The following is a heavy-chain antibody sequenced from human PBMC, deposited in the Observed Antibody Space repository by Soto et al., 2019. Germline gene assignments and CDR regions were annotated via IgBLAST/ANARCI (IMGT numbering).Heavy chain of an antibody. J-gene: IGHJ4*02. Sequence: EVQLVESGGGLVKPGGSLRLSCAASGFTFSNAWMSWVRQAPGKGLEWVGRIKSKTDGGTTDYAAPVKGRFTISRDDSKNTLYLQMNSRKTEETAVDYGTTAELRYFDWLDFDYWGQGTLVTVSS. CDR3: TTAELRYFDWLDFDY. V-gene: IGHV3-15*01. D-gene: IGHD3-9*01. CDR2: IKSKTDGGTT. CDR1: GFTFSNAW.